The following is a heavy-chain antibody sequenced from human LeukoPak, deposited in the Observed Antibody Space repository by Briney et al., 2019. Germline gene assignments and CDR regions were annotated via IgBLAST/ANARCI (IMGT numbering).Heavy chain of an antibody. D-gene: IGHD6-13*01. J-gene: IGHJ4*02. CDR3: TKGGYTTYFDY. Sequence: PGGSLRLSCAASGFTFSGYAMAWVRQAPGKGLEWVSTIRATAGTTYYEDSVKGRFTISRDNSKNTQRLQMNSLRVEDTAVYYCTKGGYTTYFDYWGQGTLVTVSS. V-gene: IGHV3-23*01. CDR2: IRATAGTT. CDR1: GFTFSGYA.